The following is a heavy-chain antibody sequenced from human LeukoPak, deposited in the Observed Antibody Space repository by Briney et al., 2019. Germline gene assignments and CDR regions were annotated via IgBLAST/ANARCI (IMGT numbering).Heavy chain of an antibody. CDR2: ISGSAGST. CDR3: AKETRESSGWDFDD. CDR1: GFTFSSYA. J-gene: IGHJ4*02. D-gene: IGHD6-19*01. Sequence: TGGSLRLSCAAPGFTFSSYAMSWVRQAPGKGLEWVSAISGSAGSTYYAGSVKGRFTISRDNSKNTLYVQMNSLRAEDTAVYYCAKETRESSGWDFDDWGQGTLVTVSS. V-gene: IGHV3-23*01.